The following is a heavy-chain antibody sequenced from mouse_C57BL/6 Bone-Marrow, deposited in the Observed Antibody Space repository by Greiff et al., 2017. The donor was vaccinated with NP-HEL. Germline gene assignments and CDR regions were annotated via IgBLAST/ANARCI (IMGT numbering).Heavy chain of an antibody. CDR2: IYPYNGVS. V-gene: IGHV1-31*01. J-gene: IGHJ3*01. D-gene: IGHD2-5*01. CDR1: GYSFTGYY. Sequence: EVKVVESGPELVKPGASVKISCKASGYSFTGYYMHWVKQSHGNILDWIGYIYPYNGVSSYNQKFKGKATLTVDKSSSTAYMELRSLTSEDSAVYYCARSYYSNLAWFAYWGQGTLVTVSA. CDR3: ARSYYSNLAWFAY.